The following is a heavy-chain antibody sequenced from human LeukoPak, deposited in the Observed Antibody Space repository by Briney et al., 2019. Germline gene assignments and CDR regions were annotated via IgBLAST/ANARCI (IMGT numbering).Heavy chain of an antibody. D-gene: IGHD3-10*02. CDR3: AELGITMIGGA. Sequence: GGSLRLSCAASGFTFSSYWMSWVRQAPGKGLEWVANIKQDGREKYYVDSVKGRFTISRDNAKNSLYLQMNSLRAEDTAVYYCAELGITMIGGAWGKGTTVTISS. V-gene: IGHV3-7*01. J-gene: IGHJ6*04. CDR2: IKQDGREK. CDR1: GFTFSSYW.